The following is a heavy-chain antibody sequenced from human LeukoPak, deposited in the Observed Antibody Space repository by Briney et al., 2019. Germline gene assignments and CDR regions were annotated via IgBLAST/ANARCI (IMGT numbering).Heavy chain of an antibody. Sequence: SETLSLTCTVSGVSISSSSYYWGWIRQPPGKGLEWIGRIYYSGSTYYNPSLKSRVTMSVDTSKNQFSLKLSSVTAADTAVYYCARVPDGSTQFDYWGQGTLVTVSS. V-gene: IGHV4-39*07. CDR3: ARVPDGSTQFDY. D-gene: IGHD1-26*01. CDR2: IYYSGST. CDR1: GVSISSSSYY. J-gene: IGHJ4*02.